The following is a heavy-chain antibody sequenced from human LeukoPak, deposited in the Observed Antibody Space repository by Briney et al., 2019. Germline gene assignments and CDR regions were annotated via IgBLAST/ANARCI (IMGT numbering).Heavy chain of an antibody. CDR3: ARDFCSRSNCPNNWIDP. V-gene: IGHV4-30-4*01. D-gene: IGHD2-2*01. CDR1: GGSISSGDYY. Sequence: PSQTLSLTCTVSGGSISSGDYYWSWIRQPPGKGLEWIGYIYYSGSTYYNPSLKSRVTISVDTSKNQFSLQLNSVTPEDTAVYYCARDFCSRSNCPNNWIDPWGQGTLVTVSS. CDR2: IYYSGST. J-gene: IGHJ5*02.